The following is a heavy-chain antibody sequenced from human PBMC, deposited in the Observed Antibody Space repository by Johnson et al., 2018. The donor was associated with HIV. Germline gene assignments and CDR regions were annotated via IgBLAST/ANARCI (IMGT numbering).Heavy chain of an antibody. J-gene: IGHJ3*02. CDR3: AKMLDLGDDGSDI. V-gene: IGHV3-23*04. CDR1: VFTFSSYA. D-gene: IGHD3/OR15-3a*01. CDR2: ITGSGGST. Sequence: VKLVESGGDLVQPGGSLRLSCAASVFTFSSYAMSWVRQAPGKGLEWVSSITGSGGSTYYADSVKGRCTISRDNSKNTLYLQMNSLRVEDTAMYYCAKMLDLGDDGSDIWGQGTMVTVSS.